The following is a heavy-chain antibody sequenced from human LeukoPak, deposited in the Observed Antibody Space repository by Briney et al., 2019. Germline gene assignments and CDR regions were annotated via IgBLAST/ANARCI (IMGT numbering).Heavy chain of an antibody. J-gene: IGHJ3*02. V-gene: IGHV3-30*01. CDR3: AGTRYVTRAFDI. Sequence: GGSLRLSCAASGFTFSGYAMHWVRQAPGEGLEWVAVISYDGSDKYYADSVKGRCTISRDNSKNTLFLQMNSLRAEDTAVYYCAGTRYVTRAFDIWGQGTMVAASS. CDR2: ISYDGSDK. D-gene: IGHD3-10*02. CDR1: GFTFSGYA.